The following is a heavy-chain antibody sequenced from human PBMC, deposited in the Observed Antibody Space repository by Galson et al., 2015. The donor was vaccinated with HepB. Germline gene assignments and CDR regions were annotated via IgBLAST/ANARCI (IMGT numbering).Heavy chain of an antibody. CDR3: ARALDRAFDI. CDR2: XIPILGIA. Sequence: SVKVSCKASGGTXSXYTISWVRQAPXKGLEWMGRXIPILGIANYAQKFQGRVTITADKSTSTAXMELSSLRSEDTAVYYCARALDRAFDIWGQGTMVTVSS. V-gene: IGHV1-69*02. CDR1: GGTXSXYT. J-gene: IGHJ3*02.